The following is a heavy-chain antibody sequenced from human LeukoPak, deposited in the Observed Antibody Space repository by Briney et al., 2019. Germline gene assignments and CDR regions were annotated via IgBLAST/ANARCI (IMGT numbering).Heavy chain of an antibody. Sequence: ASVKVSCKASGGTFSSYAISWVRQAPGQGLEWMGGIIPIFATANYARKFQGRVTITADESTSTAYMELSSLRSEDTAVYYCARDSPHYGDYVFHYWGQGTLVTVSS. CDR1: GGTFSSYA. CDR2: IIPIFATA. D-gene: IGHD4-17*01. V-gene: IGHV1-69*13. CDR3: ARDSPHYGDYVFHY. J-gene: IGHJ4*02.